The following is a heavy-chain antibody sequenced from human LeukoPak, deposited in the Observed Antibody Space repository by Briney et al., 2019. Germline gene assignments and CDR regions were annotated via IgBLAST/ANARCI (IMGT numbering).Heavy chain of an antibody. Sequence: ASVKVSCKASGYTFTSYDINWVRQATGQGLEWMGWMNPNSGNTGYAQKFQGRVTMTRNTPISTAYMELSSLRSEDTAVYYCASRGTAVASFDYWGQGTLVTVSS. J-gene: IGHJ4*02. D-gene: IGHD6-19*01. V-gene: IGHV1-8*01. CDR1: GYTFTSYD. CDR2: MNPNSGNT. CDR3: ASRGTAVASFDY.